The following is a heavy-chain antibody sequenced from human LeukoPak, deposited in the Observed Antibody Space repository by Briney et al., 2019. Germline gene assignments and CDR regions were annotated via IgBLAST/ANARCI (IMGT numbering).Heavy chain of an antibody. CDR1: EFTFINFA. J-gene: IGHJ6*03. V-gene: IGHV3-23*01. D-gene: IGHD5-18*01. CDR3: AKIWLGLNVYYYYMDV. CDR2: INNSGATT. Sequence: GSLKLSFPASEFTFINFAMSWVRQAPGKGLEWGSTINNSGATTYYADSVKGRFTISRDNSKSTLYLQMNSVRAEDTAVYYCAKIWLGLNVYYYYMDVWGKGTTVTVSS.